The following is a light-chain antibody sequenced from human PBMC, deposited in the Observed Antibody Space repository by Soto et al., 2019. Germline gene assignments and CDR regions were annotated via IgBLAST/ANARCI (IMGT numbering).Light chain of an antibody. V-gene: IGKV1-5*01. Sequence: DIQMTQSPSTLSASVGDRVTITCRASQSISTWLAWYQQKPGKAPKVLIYDASSLESGVPSRFRGSGSETEFTLTISSLQPEYFAAYYCQQYKNYLTFGPGTKVDIK. CDR3: QQYKNYLT. J-gene: IGKJ3*01. CDR2: DAS. CDR1: QSISTW.